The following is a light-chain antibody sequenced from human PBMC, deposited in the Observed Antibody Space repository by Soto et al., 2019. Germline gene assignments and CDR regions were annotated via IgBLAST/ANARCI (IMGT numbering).Light chain of an antibody. CDR1: SGHSSYA. J-gene: IGLJ2*01. Sequence: QLVLTQSPSASASLGASVKLTCTLSSGHSSYAIAWHQQQPEKGPRYLMKLSSDGSHSKGDGIPDRFSGSSSGAERYLTIYRLQSEDEADYYCQTWDIGARVVFGGGTKVTVL. V-gene: IGLV4-69*01. CDR2: LSSDGSH. CDR3: QTWDIGARVV.